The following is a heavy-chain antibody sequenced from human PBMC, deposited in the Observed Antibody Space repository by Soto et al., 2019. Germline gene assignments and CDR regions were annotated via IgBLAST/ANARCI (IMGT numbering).Heavy chain of an antibody. CDR1: GYTFTSYG. CDR3: ARPATYSSSWTYDY. Sequence: QVQLVQSGAEVKKPGASVKVSCKASGYTFTSYGISWVRQAPGQGLEWMGWIRVSNGNTNYAQKFQGRVTLTTDTSTSTAYMELRSLRSDDTAVYYCARPATYSSSWTYDYWGQGTLVTVSS. V-gene: IGHV1-18*01. CDR2: IRVSNGNT. J-gene: IGHJ4*02. D-gene: IGHD6-13*01.